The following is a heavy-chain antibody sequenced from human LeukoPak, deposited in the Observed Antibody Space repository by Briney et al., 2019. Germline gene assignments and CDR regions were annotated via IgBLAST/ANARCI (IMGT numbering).Heavy chain of an antibody. CDR2: IWYDGSNK. CDR3: AKEDIVAFYYYYGMDV. CDR1: GFTFSSYG. Sequence: GGSLRLSCAASGFTFSSYGMHWVRQAPGKGLEWVAVIWYDGSNKYYADSVKGRFTISRDNSKNTLYLQMNSLRAEDTAVYYCAKEDIVAFYYYYGMDVWGQGTTVTVSS. D-gene: IGHD5-12*01. J-gene: IGHJ6*02. V-gene: IGHV3-33*06.